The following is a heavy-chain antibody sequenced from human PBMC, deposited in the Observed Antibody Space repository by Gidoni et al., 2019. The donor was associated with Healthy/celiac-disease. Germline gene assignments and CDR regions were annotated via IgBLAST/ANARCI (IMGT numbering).Heavy chain of an antibody. Sequence: VQLVQSGAEVKKPGASVKVSCKASGYTFTSYGISWVRQAPGQGLEWMGWISAYNGNTNYAQKLQGRVTMTTNTSMSTAYMKLRSLGTDDTAVYYSARDWGGDAFDIWGQGTMVTVSS. V-gene: IGHV1-18*01. CDR3: ARDWGGDAFDI. CDR2: ISAYNGNT. J-gene: IGHJ3*02. D-gene: IGHD3-16*01. CDR1: GYTFTSYG.